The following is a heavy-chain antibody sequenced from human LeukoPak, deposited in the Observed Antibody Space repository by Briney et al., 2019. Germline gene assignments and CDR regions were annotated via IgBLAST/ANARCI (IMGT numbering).Heavy chain of an antibody. CDR3: ASSPLGSGGTYYFDY. D-gene: IGHD2-15*01. CDR1: GYSFTSYW. J-gene: IGHJ4*02. Sequence: TGESLKISCKGSGYSFTSYWIGWVRQMPGKGLEWMGIIYPGDSDTRYSPSFQGQVTISADKTITTAYLQWSSLKASDTARYYCASSPLGSGGTYYFDYWGQGTLVTVSS. CDR2: IYPGDSDT. V-gene: IGHV5-51*01.